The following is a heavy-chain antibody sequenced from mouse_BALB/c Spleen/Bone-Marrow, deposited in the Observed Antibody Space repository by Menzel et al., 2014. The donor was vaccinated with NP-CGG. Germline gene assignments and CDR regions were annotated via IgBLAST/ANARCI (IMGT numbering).Heavy chain of an antibody. CDR3: TRRAYGGSYGFAY. V-gene: IGHV1-7*01. D-gene: IGHD1-1*01. CDR2: INPSTGYT. Sequence: LQESGAELAKPGASVKMFCKASGCTFTNYWMHWVKQRPGQGLEWIGYINPSTGYTEYNQKFKDKATLTADKSSSTAYMQLSSLTSEDSSVFYCTRRAYGGSYGFAYWGQGTLVTVSA. CDR1: GCTFTNYW. J-gene: IGHJ3*01.